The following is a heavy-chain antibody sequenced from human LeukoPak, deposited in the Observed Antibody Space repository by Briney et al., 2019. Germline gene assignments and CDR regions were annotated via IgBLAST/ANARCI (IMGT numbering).Heavy chain of an antibody. V-gene: IGHV3-23*01. CDR2: VTGSGGDT. CDR1: GFAFSTYA. J-gene: IGHJ4*02. D-gene: IGHD6-13*01. CDR3: AKGPHTGYSTSYYDH. Sequence: TGGSLRLSCAASGFAFSTYAMGWVRQAPRKGPEWVSGVTGSGGDTYYADSVRGRFTISRDNSENTLYLQLNSLRAEDTAAYFCAKGPHTGYSTSYYDHWGQGTLVTVSS.